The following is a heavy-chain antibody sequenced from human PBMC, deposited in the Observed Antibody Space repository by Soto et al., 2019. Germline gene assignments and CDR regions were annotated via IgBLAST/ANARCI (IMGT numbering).Heavy chain of an antibody. Sequence: NPSETLSLTCAVSGGSVSSGDFSWCWIRQPPGQGLEWVGYIYHSGTTYYHPSLKRRLTISLDRSNNQFSLKLASVTAADSAVYFCARSRSWDGLDFWGQGALVTVSS. J-gene: IGHJ3*01. CDR2: IYHSGTT. CDR3: ARSRSWDGLDF. D-gene: IGHD3-10*01. V-gene: IGHV4-30-2*01. CDR1: GGSVSSGDFS.